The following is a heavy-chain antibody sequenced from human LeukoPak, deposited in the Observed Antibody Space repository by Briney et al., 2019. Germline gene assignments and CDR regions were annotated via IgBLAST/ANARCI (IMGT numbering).Heavy chain of an antibody. CDR1: GFTFSSYA. CDR3: ARAPIFQSPGGWYFHL. Sequence: GGSLRLSCAASGFTFSSYAMSWVRQAPGKGLEWVSAISGSGGSTYYADSVKGRFAISRDNSKNTLYVQMNNLRTEDTAVYYCARAPIFQSPGGWYFHLWGRGTLVPVSS. CDR2: ISGSGGST. D-gene: IGHD3-9*01. V-gene: IGHV3-23*01. J-gene: IGHJ2*01.